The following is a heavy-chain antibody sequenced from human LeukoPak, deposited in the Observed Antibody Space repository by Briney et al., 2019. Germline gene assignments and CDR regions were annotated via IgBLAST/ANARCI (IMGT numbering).Heavy chain of an antibody. CDR2: ISGSGGTT. D-gene: IGHD2-2*01. CDR3: ARDRLGGSCCTFYSMDV. J-gene: IGHJ6*02. Sequence: PGGSPRLSCAASGFTFSNYAMTWVRQAPGKGLEWVSVISGSGGTTFYADSVKGRFTISRDNSKNTLYLEVNRLRAEDTAVYYCARDRLGGSCCTFYSMDVWGQGTTVTVSS. CDR1: GFTFSNYA. V-gene: IGHV3-23*01.